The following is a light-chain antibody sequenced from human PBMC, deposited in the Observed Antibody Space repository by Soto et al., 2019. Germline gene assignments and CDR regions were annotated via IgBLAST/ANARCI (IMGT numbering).Light chain of an antibody. CDR2: EGS. CDR1: SSDVGRYNL. Sequence: QSALTQPASVSGSPGHSITISCTGTSSDVGRYNLVSWYQHHPGKGPRLMIYEGSERPSGVSNRFSGSKSGNTASLTISGLQAEEEAHSYCCSFATGGPWIFGGGTKLTVL. V-gene: IGLV2-23*01. J-gene: IGLJ2*01. CDR3: CSFATGGPWI.